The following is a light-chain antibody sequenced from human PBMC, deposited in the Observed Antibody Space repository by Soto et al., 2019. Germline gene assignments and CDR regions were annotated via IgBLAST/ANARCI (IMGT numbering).Light chain of an antibody. CDR2: DAS. Sequence: EIVMTQSPATLSVSPGERATLSCRAGQSISNNLAWYQQKPGQAPRLLIYDASTRATGIPARFTGSGSGTEFTLTISSLQSEDFAVYYCHQSSNWPRTFGQGTKV. J-gene: IGKJ1*01. CDR3: HQSSNWPRT. V-gene: IGKV3-15*01. CDR1: QSISNN.